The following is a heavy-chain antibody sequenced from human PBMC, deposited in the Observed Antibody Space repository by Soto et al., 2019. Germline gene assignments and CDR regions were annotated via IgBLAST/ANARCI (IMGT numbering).Heavy chain of an antibody. CDR1: GGSISSYY. J-gene: IGHJ4*02. D-gene: IGHD3-22*01. CDR2: IYYSVST. V-gene: IGHV4-59*01. CDR3: AREGSRDYYDSSGYGTAYDY. Sequence: SETLSLTCTVSGGSISSYYWSWIRQPPGKGLEWIGYIYYSVSTNYNPSLKSRVTISVDTSKNQFSLKLSSVTAADTAVYYCAREGSRDYYDSSGYGTAYDYWGQGTLVTVSS.